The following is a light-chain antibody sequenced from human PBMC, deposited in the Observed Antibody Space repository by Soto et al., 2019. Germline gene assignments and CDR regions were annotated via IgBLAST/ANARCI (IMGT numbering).Light chain of an antibody. J-gene: IGLJ2*01. V-gene: IGLV2-14*01. Sequence: QSALTQPASVSGSPGQSITISCTGTSSDIGGYNFVSWYHQHPGKAPKLLIYAVTNRPSGIPDRFSGSKSGNTASLTISGLQAEDGADYYCASYTTSSTLVFGGGTKLNVL. CDR3: ASYTTSSTLV. CDR2: AVT. CDR1: SSDIGGYNF.